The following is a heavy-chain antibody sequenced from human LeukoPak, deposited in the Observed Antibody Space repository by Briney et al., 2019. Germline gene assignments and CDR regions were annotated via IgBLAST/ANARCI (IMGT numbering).Heavy chain of an antibody. J-gene: IGHJ4*02. D-gene: IGHD3-22*01. V-gene: IGHV4-38-2*02. CDR1: GYSISSGYY. CDR2: IYHSGST. Sequence: SETLSLTCTVSGYSISSGYYWGWIRQPPGKGLEWIGSIYHSGSTYYNPSLKSRVTISVDTSKNQFSLKLSSVTAADTAVYYCAREPYRSITMIVVVPEGYFDYWGQGTLVTVSS. CDR3: AREPYRSITMIVVVPEGYFDY.